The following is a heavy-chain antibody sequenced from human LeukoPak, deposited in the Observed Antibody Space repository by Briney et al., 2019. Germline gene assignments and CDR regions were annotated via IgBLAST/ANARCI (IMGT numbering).Heavy chain of an antibody. D-gene: IGHD5-18*01. J-gene: IGHJ4*02. CDR2: IKQDGSEK. CDR1: GFTFSSYW. Sequence: GSLRLSCAASGFTFSSYWMSRVRQAPGKGLEWVANIKQDGSEKYYVDSVKGRFTISRDNAKNSLYLQMNSLRAEDTAVYYCARVRSGYSYGVDYWGQGTLVTVSS. V-gene: IGHV3-7*01. CDR3: ARVRSGYSYGVDY.